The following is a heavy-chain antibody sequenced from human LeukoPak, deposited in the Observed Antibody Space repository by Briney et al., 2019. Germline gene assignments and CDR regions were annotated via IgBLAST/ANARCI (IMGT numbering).Heavy chain of an antibody. CDR2: IHSGGST. Sequence: GGSLRLSCAASGFTVSSNYMSWVRQAPGKGLEWVSVIHSGGSTDYADSVKGRFTISRDDSKNTLYLQMNSLRAEDTAVYYCACRPCTSTNCYAVGFDYWGQGTLVTVSS. CDR1: GFTVSSNY. CDR3: ACRPCTSTNCYAVGFDY. D-gene: IGHD2-2*01. J-gene: IGHJ4*02. V-gene: IGHV3-53*01.